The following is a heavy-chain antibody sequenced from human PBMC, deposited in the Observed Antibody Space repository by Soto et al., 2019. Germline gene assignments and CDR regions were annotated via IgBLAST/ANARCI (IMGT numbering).Heavy chain of an antibody. CDR3: AKDKGVFNWATSYFDY. J-gene: IGHJ4*02. V-gene: IGHV3-30*18. Sequence: GGSLRLSCAASGFTFSNYAMHWVRQAPGKGLEWVALTSYDGNNEYYTGSVKGRFTISRDNSKNTLFLQMNSPRPEDTAVYYCAKDKGVFNWATSYFDYWGQXALVTASS. D-gene: IGHD1-1*01. CDR1: GFTFSNYA. CDR2: TSYDGNNE.